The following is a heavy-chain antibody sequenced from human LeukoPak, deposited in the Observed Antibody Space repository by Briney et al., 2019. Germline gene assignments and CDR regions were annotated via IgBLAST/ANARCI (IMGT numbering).Heavy chain of an antibody. V-gene: IGHV4-34*01. CDR1: GGSFSGYY. Sequence: PSETLSLTCAVYGGSFSGYYWSWIRQPPGKGLEWIGEINHSGSTNYNPSLKSRVTISVDRSKNQFSLKLGSVTAADTAVYYCARGKRDYYDSSGYYPRSYNWFDPWGQGTLVTVSS. D-gene: IGHD3-22*01. J-gene: IGHJ5*02. CDR2: INHSGST. CDR3: ARGKRDYYDSSGYYPRSYNWFDP.